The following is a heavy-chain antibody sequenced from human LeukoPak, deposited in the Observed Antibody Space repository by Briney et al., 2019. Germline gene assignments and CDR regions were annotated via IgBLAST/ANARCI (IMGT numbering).Heavy chain of an antibody. CDR3: ARHGRVSPHFDY. V-gene: IGHV4-39*01. Sequence: PSQTLSLTCTVSGGSISSSSYYWGWIRQPPGKGLEWIGSIYYSGSTYYNPSLKSRVTISVDTSKNQFSLKLSSVTAADTAVYYCARHGRVSPHFDYWGQGTLVTVSS. CDR1: GGSISSSSYY. CDR2: IYYSGST. J-gene: IGHJ4*02. D-gene: IGHD2-8*01.